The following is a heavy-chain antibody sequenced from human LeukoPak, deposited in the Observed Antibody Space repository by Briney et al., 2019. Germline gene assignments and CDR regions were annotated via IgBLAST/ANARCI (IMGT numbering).Heavy chain of an antibody. CDR2: ISSSSSYI. CDR3: ARGRGVVPALTDAFDI. D-gene: IGHD2-2*01. CDR1: GFTFSSYS. J-gene: IGHJ3*02. V-gene: IGHV3-21*01. Sequence: GGSLRLSCAASGFTFSSYSMNWVRQAPGKGLEWVSFISSSSSYIYYADSVKGRFTISRDNAKNSLYLQMNSLRAEDTAVYYCARGRGVVPALTDAFDIWGQGTMVTVSS.